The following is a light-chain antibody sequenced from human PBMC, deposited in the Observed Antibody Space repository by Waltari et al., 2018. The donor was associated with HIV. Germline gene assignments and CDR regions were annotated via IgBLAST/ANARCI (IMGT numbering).Light chain of an antibody. V-gene: IGKV4-1*01. CDR1: QSLLYSSNNKNY. Sequence: DIVMTQSPDSLAVSLGETATINCRSSQSLLYSSNNKNYLAWYQHKPGQPPKLLIYWASTRESGVPDRFSGSESGTDFTLTISSLQADDVAVYDCQQYYNTPRTFGQGTKLEIK. J-gene: IGKJ2*01. CDR2: WAS. CDR3: QQYYNTPRT.